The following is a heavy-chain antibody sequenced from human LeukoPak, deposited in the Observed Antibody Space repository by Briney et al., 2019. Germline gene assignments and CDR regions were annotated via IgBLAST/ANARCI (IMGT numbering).Heavy chain of an antibody. D-gene: IGHD6-19*01. CDR1: GGSISSDY. CDR2: ISHGGTT. V-gene: IGHV4-59*08. J-gene: IGHJ5*02. CDR3: ARRVTSSGWYRDDT. Sequence: SETLSLTCTVSGGSISSDYWSWIRQPPGKGLDWIGYISHGGTTSYSPSLQGRVTISVDTSKNQFTLKVNSVNAADTAVYYCARRVTSSGWYRDDTWGQGTLVTVSS.